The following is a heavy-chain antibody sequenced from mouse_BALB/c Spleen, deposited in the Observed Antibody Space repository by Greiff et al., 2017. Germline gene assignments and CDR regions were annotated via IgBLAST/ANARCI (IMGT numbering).Heavy chain of an antibody. J-gene: IGHJ3*01. D-gene: IGHD1-1*01. CDR1: GFTFSSFG. CDR3: ARSLTTVPWFAY. V-gene: IGHV5-17*02. CDR2: ISSGSSTI. Sequence: EVKLVESGGGLVQPGGSRKLSCAASGFTFSSFGMHWVRQAPEKGLEWVAYISSGSSTIYYADTVKGRFTISRDNPKNTLFLQMTSLRSEDTAMYYCARSLTTVPWFAYWGQGTLVTVSA.